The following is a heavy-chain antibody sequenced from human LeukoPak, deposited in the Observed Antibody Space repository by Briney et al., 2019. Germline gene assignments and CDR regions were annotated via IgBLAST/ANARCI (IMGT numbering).Heavy chain of an antibody. D-gene: IGHD6-25*01. CDR3: ARDRRYWQRLSYYYYMDV. V-gene: IGHV4-59*01. Sequence: PSETLSLTCTVSGGSISSYYWSWIRQPPGKGLEWIGYIYYSGSTNYNPSLKSRVTISVDTSKNQFSLTLSSVTATDTGVYYCARDRRYWQRLSYYYYMDVWGKGTTVTVSS. CDR2: IYYSGST. J-gene: IGHJ6*03. CDR1: GGSISSYY.